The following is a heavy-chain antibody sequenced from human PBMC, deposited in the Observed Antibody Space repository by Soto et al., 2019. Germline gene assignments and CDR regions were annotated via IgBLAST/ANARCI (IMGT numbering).Heavy chain of an antibody. D-gene: IGHD3-16*01. CDR3: AKGWGDY. CDR1: GFTFSSYD. V-gene: IGHV3-23*01. Sequence: EVQVLESGGALVQPGGSLRLSCAASGFTFSSYDMSWVRQAPGKGLEWVSGLSGSGGSTYYADSVKGRFNISRDNSKNTLYLQMNSLRAEDTAVYYCAKGWGDYWGQGTLVTVSS. J-gene: IGHJ4*02. CDR2: LSGSGGST.